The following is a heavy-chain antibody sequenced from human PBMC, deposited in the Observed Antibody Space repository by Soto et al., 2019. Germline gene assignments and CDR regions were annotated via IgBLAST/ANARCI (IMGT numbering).Heavy chain of an antibody. V-gene: IGHV3-15*07. J-gene: IGHJ4*02. D-gene: IGHD4-17*01. Sequence: GGSLRLSCAASGFTFSNAWMNWVRQAPGKGLEWVGRIKSKTDGGTTDYAAPVKGRFTISRDDSKNTLYLQMNSLKTEDTAVYYCTTLYGDSGMVYFDYWGQGTLVTVSS. CDR1: GFTFSNAW. CDR2: IKSKTDGGTT. CDR3: TTLYGDSGMVYFDY.